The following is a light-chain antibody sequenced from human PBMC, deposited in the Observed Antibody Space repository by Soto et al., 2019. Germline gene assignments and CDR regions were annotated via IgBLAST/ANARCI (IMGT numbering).Light chain of an antibody. J-gene: IGKJ4*01. CDR1: QGLGTN. V-gene: IGKV3-15*01. CDR2: AAS. Sequence: EVGTTHYPATLSVSPGEIATLSCRSSQGLGTNLAWYQQKPGQAPRLLIYAASTRATGVPGRFSGSGSGTEFTLTISSLQSEDFEVYYCQQYNHWPLTFGGGTKVDIK. CDR3: QQYNHWPLT.